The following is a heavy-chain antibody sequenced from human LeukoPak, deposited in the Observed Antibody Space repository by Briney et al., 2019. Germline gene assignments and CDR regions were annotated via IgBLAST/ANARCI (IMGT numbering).Heavy chain of an antibody. Sequence: TLSLTCTVSGGSINSGTYYWSWIRQPAGKGLEWIGRMYTSGSTNYNPSLESRVTISVDTSKNQFALKLSSVTAADAAVYYCARGEKGSSSWSINYWGQGTLVTVSS. CDR3: ARGEKGSSSWSINY. V-gene: IGHV4-61*02. CDR2: MYTSGST. D-gene: IGHD6-6*01. CDR1: GGSINSGTYY. J-gene: IGHJ4*02.